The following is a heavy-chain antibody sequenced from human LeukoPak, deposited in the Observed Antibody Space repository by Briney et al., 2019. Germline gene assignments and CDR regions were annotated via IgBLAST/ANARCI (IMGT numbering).Heavy chain of an antibody. Sequence: ASVKVSCKASGYTFTGYYMHWVRQAPGQGLEWMGWTNPSSGGTNYAQKFQGRVTMTRDTSISTAYMELSRLRSDDTAVYYCARTDYYDSSGYYTNDYWGQGTLVTVSS. CDR3: ARTDYYDSSGYYTNDY. V-gene: IGHV1-2*02. D-gene: IGHD3-22*01. J-gene: IGHJ4*02. CDR2: TNPSSGGT. CDR1: GYTFTGYY.